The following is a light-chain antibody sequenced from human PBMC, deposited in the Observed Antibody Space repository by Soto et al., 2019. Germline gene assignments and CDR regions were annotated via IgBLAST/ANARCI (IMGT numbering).Light chain of an antibody. CDR1: QIINNW. CDR2: RAS. CDR3: QQRLS. Sequence: DTQMTQSPSTLSASVGDRVTITCRASQIINNWLAWYQQKPGKAPKLLIYRASTLESGVPSRFSGSGSGTEFTLSISSLQPDDFATSSSQQRLSFGGPTKVQIQ. J-gene: IGKJ4*01. V-gene: IGKV1-5*03.